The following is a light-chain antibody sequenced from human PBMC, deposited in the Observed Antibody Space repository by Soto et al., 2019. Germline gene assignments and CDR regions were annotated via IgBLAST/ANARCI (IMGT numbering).Light chain of an antibody. CDR1: QSISSW. CDR2: DAS. J-gene: IGKJ2*02. Sequence: DIQMTQSPSTLSASVGDRVTITCRASQSISSWLAWYQQKPGKAPKLLIYDASSLESGVPSTLSGSESGTEFTLTISSLQPDDFTPYYCQQYNSYSCTFGQGTKLEIK. V-gene: IGKV1-5*01. CDR3: QQYNSYSCT.